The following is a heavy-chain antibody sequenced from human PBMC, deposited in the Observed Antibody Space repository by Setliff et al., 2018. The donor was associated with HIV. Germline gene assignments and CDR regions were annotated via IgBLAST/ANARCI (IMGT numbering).Heavy chain of an antibody. V-gene: IGHV4-38-2*01. Sequence: KSSETLSLTCSVAGYSLTRGYYWGWIRQPPGEGLEWIASSFHSGSTYSSASLKSRVTTSVDTSKNQFSLRLTSVTAADTAIYYCARLDLRYGVDVWGQETTVTVSS. CDR2: SFHSGST. J-gene: IGHJ6*02. CDR3: ARLDLRYGVDV. CDR1: GYSLTRGYY.